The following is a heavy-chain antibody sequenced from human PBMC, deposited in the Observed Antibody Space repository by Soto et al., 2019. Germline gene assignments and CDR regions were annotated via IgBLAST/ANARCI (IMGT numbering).Heavy chain of an antibody. J-gene: IGHJ6*02. D-gene: IGHD3-10*01. Sequence: GASVKVSCKASGYTFTSYAMHWVRQAPGQRLEWMGWINAGNGNTKYSQKFQGRVTITRDTSASTAYMELSSLRSEDTAVYYCASSSFRGSGKGPYYYYGMDVWGQGTTVTVSS. CDR1: GYTFTSYA. V-gene: IGHV1-3*01. CDR3: ASSSFRGSGKGPYYYYGMDV. CDR2: INAGNGNT.